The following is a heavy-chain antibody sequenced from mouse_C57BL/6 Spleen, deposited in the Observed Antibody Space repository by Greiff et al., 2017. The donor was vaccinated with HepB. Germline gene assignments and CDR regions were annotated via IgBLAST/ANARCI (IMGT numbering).Heavy chain of an antibody. D-gene: IGHD2-4*01. CDR1: GYAFSSSW. Sequence: VQLQQSGPELVKPGASVKISCKASGYAFSSSWMNWVKQRPGKGLEWIGRIYPGDGDTNYNGKFKGKATLTADKSSSTAYMQLSSLTSEDSAVYFCARGSPSTMISAYWGQGTLVTVSA. V-gene: IGHV1-82*01. J-gene: IGHJ3*01. CDR2: IYPGDGDT. CDR3: ARGSPSTMISAY.